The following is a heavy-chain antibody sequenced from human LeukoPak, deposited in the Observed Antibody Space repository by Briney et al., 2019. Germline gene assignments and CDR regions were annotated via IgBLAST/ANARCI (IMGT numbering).Heavy chain of an antibody. CDR1: GDSISNGAYY. CDR2: IYQNVDT. J-gene: IGHJ6*02. V-gene: IGHV4-31*03. CDR3: AKGTNSSGWYDWYYYYGMDV. Sequence: PSQTLSLTCIVSGDSISNGAYYWSWIRQHPGKGLEWIGHIYQNVDTFYNPSLKSRVNISIDASQSQFPLELSSVTAADTAVYYCAKGTNSSGWYDWYYYYGMDVWGQGTTVTVSS. D-gene: IGHD6-19*01.